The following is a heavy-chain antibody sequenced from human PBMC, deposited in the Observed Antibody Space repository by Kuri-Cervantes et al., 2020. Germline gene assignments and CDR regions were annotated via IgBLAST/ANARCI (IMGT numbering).Heavy chain of an antibody. CDR2: INWNGGYT. CDR1: GFTFSSYW. V-gene: IGHV3-20*04. CDR3: AKAITTVVTPGFDY. J-gene: IGHJ4*02. D-gene: IGHD4-23*01. Sequence: GGSLRLSCAASGFTFSSYWMHWVRQAPGKGLEWVSGINWNGGYTGYADSVKGRFTISRDNAKNSLYLQMNSLRDEGTALYYCAKAITTVVTPGFDYWGQGTLVTVSS.